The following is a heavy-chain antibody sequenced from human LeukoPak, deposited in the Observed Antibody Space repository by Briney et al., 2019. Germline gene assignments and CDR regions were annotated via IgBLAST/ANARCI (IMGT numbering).Heavy chain of an antibody. CDR2: ISSSGSTI. CDR1: GFTLSSYE. D-gene: IGHD6-19*01. CDR3: ARDGSDSSPFDY. Sequence: GGSLRLSCAASGFTLSSYEMNWVRQAPGKGLEWVSYISSSGSTIYYADSVKGRFTISRDNAKNSLYLQMNSLRAEDTAVYYCARDGSDSSPFDYWGQGTLVTVSS. J-gene: IGHJ4*02. V-gene: IGHV3-48*03.